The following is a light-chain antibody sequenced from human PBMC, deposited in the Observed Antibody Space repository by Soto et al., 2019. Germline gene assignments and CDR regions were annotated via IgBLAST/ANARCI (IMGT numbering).Light chain of an antibody. CDR1: SSNIGAGYD. Sequence: QSVLAQPPSVSGAPGQRVTISCTGTSSNIGAGYDVHWYQQLPRTAPKLLIFANNIRPSGIPDRFYGSKSGTSASLAITGLQAEDEADYYCQSYDSSLRGDVFGTGTKVTVL. V-gene: IGLV1-40*01. CDR3: QSYDSSLRGDV. J-gene: IGLJ1*01. CDR2: ANN.